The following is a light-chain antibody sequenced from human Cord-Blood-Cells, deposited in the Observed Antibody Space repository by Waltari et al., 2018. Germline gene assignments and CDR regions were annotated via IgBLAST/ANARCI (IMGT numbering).Light chain of an antibody. Sequence: QAVLTQPSSLSASPGASASLTCTLRSGINVGTYRIYWYQQKPGSPPQYLLRYKADSDKQQSSGVPSSYSGSKDASANAGMLRISGLQSEYEADYYCMIWHSSAWVFCGGTKLTVL. CDR3: MIWHSSAWV. CDR1: SGINVGTYR. J-gene: IGLJ3*02. V-gene: IGLV5-45*03. CDR2: YKADSDK.